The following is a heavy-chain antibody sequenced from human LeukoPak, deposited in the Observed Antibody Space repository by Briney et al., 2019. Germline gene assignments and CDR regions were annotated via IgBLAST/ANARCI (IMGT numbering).Heavy chain of an antibody. V-gene: IGHV4-59*01. D-gene: IGHD3-10*01. CDR1: GGSISSYY. J-gene: IGHJ3*02. Sequence: KPSETLSLTCTVSGGSISSYYWGWIRQPPGKGLEWIGYFYYGGSTSYNPSLKSRVTISVDTSKNQFSLKLSSVTAADTAVFYCARARRGEGRIDAFDIWGQGTMVTVSS. CDR3: ARARRGEGRIDAFDI. CDR2: FYYGGST.